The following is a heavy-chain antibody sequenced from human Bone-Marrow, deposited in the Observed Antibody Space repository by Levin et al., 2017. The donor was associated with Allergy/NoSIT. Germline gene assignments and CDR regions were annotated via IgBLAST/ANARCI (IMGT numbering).Heavy chain of an antibody. CDR2: IHYSGST. V-gene: IGHV4-59*01. CDR1: GGSISGYY. CDR3: ARGSGFCSGGSCYEGGHFDS. J-gene: IGHJ4*02. D-gene: IGHD2-15*01. Sequence: SQTLSLTCTVSGGSISGYYWNWIRQPPGKGLEWIGYIHYSGSTNYNPSLKSRVTMSLDTSKNQFSLKLSSVTAADTAVYYCARGSGFCSGGSCYEGGHFDSWGQGTLVTVSS.